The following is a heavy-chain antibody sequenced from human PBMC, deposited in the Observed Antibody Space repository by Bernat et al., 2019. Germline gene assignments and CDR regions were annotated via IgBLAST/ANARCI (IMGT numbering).Heavy chain of an antibody. V-gene: IGHV1-3*01. D-gene: IGHD6-19*01. CDR1: GYTFTSYA. Sequence: QVQLVQSGAEVKKPGASVKVSCKASGYTFTSYAMHWVRQAPGQRLEWMGWINAGHGNTKYSQKFQGRVTITRDTSASTAYMELSSLRSEDTAVYYGAAQAVEIDYWGQGTLVTVSS. CDR3: AAQAVEIDY. J-gene: IGHJ4*02. CDR2: INAGHGNT.